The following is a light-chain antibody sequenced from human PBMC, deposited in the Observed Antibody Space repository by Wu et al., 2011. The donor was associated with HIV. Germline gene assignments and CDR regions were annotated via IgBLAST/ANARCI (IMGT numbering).Light chain of an antibody. J-gene: IGKJ4*01. CDR3: QQYNDWPLT. V-gene: IGKV3-11*01. CDR1: QSVSRY. CDR2: DSS. Sequence: EIVLTQSPATLSLSPGERATLSCRASQSVSRYLAWYQQKPGQAPRLLIYDSSNRATGIPARFSGSGSGTDFTLTISSLEPEDFAVYYCQQYNDWPLTFGEGPGWRSN.